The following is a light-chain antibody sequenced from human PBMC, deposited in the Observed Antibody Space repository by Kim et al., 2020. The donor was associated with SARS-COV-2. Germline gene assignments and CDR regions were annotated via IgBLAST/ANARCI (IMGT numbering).Light chain of an antibody. Sequence: SYELTQPPSVSVAPGKTARVSCGGNNVGSKSVQWYQKRSGQAPVVVVYDDTDRPSGIPERFTGSNSGNTATLTISRVEAGDEADYYCQVWDSNSDHVVFGGGTQLTVL. J-gene: IGLJ2*01. CDR3: QVWDSNSDHVV. CDR1: NVGSKS. CDR2: DDT. V-gene: IGLV3-21*03.